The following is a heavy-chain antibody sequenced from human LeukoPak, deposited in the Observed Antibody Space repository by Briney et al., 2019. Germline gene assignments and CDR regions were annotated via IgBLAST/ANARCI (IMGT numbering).Heavy chain of an antibody. Sequence: PETLSLTCAVYGGSLSGYYWSWIRQPPGKGLEWIGKINHSGSTNYNPSLKSRVTISVDTSKNQFSLKLSSVTAADTAVYYCARGRRYYYDSSGYGFDYWGQGTLVTVSS. CDR3: ARGRRYYYDSSGYGFDY. J-gene: IGHJ4*01. CDR2: INHSGST. D-gene: IGHD3-22*01. CDR1: GGSLSGYY. V-gene: IGHV4-34*01.